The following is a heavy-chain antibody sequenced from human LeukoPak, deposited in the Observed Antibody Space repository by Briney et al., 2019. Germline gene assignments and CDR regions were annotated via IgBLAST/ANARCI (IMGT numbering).Heavy chain of an antibody. CDR2: ISAYNGNT. J-gene: IGHJ4*02. CDR1: GYTFTSYG. CDR3: ARGSRSMTTVTQAVLVY. V-gene: IGHV1-18*01. Sequence: WASVKVSCKASGYTFTSYGISWVRQAPGQGLEWMGWISAYNGNTNYAQKLQGRVTMTTDTSTSTAYMELRSLRSDDTAVYYCARGSRSMTTVTQAVLVYWGQGTLVTASS. D-gene: IGHD4-17*01.